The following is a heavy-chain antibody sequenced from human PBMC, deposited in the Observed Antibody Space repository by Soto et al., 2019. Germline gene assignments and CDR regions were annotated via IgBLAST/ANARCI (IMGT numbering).Heavy chain of an antibody. Sequence: GGSLRLSCAASGFTFSSYGMHWVRQAPGKGLEWVSVISGGGSSTYYADSVKGRFTISRDNSKNTLYLQMNSLRAEDTAVYYCAKDRLVATITGAFDIWGQGTMVTVSS. D-gene: IGHD5-12*01. V-gene: IGHV3-23*01. CDR2: ISGGGSST. J-gene: IGHJ3*02. CDR3: AKDRLVATITGAFDI. CDR1: GFTFSSYG.